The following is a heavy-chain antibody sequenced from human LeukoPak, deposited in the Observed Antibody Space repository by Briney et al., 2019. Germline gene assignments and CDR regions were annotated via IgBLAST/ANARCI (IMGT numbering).Heavy chain of an antibody. Sequence: SETLSLTCSVSGGSISYSWGWIRQPPGKGLECIGIIYYSGSTYYNPSLKSRVTISVDTSKNQFSLKLSSVTAAHTAVYYCASSHITMLVGYWGQGTLVTVSS. J-gene: IGHJ4*02. CDR1: GGSISYS. D-gene: IGHD3-10*02. V-gene: IGHV4-39*01. CDR2: IYYSGST. CDR3: ASSHITMLVGY.